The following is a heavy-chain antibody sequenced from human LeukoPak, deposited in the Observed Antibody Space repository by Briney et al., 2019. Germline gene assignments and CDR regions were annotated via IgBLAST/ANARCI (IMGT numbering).Heavy chain of an antibody. CDR2: IYYSGST. CDR1: GGSISGYY. CDR3: ARGYRPFDC. Sequence: SETLTLTCTVSGGSISGYYWNWIRQPPGKGLEWIGYIYYSGSTNYNPSLQSRDTISVDKSKNQFSLNLNSVTAADTAVYYCARGYRPFDCWGQGTLVTVSS. V-gene: IGHV4-59*12. D-gene: IGHD5-12*01. J-gene: IGHJ4*02.